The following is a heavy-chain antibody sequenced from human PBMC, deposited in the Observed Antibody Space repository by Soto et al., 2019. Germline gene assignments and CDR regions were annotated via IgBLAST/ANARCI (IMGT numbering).Heavy chain of an antibody. Sequence: PGGSLRLSCAASGFTFSSYSMNWVRQAPGKGLEWVSYISSSSSTIYYAASVKSRFTITRHNAKKSQYLQMNSLRDETTAVYYCARDPGTPYYYYGMDVWGQGTTVTVSS. J-gene: IGHJ6*02. V-gene: IGHV3-48*02. CDR1: GFTFSSYS. CDR3: ARDPGTPYYYYGMDV. CDR2: ISSSSSTI.